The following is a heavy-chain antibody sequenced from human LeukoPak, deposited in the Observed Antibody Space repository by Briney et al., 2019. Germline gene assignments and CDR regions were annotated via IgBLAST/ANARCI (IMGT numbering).Heavy chain of an antibody. D-gene: IGHD2-2*02. V-gene: IGHV5-51*01. J-gene: IGHJ3*01. CDR1: GFSFTNYW. Sequence: GESLKISCTGSGFSFTNYWIGWVRQMPGKGLEWMGIIYPGDSDTRYSPSFQSQVTISADKSSSTAYLQWRSLKASDTAMYYCAGHSFDTVDAFDVWGQGTIVIVSA. CDR2: IYPGDSDT. CDR3: AGHSFDTVDAFDV.